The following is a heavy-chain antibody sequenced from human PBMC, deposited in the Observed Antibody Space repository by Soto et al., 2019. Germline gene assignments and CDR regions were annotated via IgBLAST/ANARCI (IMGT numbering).Heavy chain of an antibody. CDR2: IWYDGSNK. D-gene: IGHD3-10*01. V-gene: IGHV3-33*01. Sequence: GSLRLSCAASGFTFSSYGMHWVRQAPGKGLEWVAVIWYDGSNKYYADSVKGRFTISRDNSKNTLYLQMNSLRAEDTAVYYCARDASSGRMDVWGQGTTVTVSS. CDR1: GFTFSSYG. J-gene: IGHJ6*02. CDR3: ARDASSGRMDV.